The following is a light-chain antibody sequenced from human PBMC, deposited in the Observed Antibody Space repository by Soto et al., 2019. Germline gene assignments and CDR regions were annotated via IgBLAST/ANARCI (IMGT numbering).Light chain of an antibody. CDR3: QQYDTLPLT. V-gene: IGKV1-33*01. CDR2: DAS. CDR1: QDITNY. J-gene: IGKJ4*02. Sequence: IQITQSPSSLSASVGDRVTITCQASQDITNYLNWYQQKTGKAPKILLYDASNLETGVPSRFSGGGSGTHFTFTITRLQPEDTETYYCQQYDTLPLTFGGGTKVDIK.